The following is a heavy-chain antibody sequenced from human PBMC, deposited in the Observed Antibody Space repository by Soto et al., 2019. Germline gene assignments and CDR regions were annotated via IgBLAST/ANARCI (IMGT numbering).Heavy chain of an antibody. Sequence: GGSLRLSCAASGFTFTSYSMTWVRQSPGKGLEWVSIISGGGDITHYAGSVKGRFTISRDNSKNTLYLQMNGLRAEDTAVYYCARRRVVGSLDRDFDYWGQGTLVTVSS. CDR1: GFTFTSYS. CDR3: ARRRVVGSLDRDFDY. J-gene: IGHJ4*02. CDR2: ISGGGDIT. V-gene: IGHV3-23*01. D-gene: IGHD2-15*01.